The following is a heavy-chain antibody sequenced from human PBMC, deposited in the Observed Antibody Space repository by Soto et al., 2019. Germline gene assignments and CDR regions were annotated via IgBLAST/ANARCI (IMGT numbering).Heavy chain of an antibody. CDR2: ISYDGSNK. V-gene: IGHV3-30*18. CDR1: GFTFSSYG. Sequence: QVQLVESGGGVVQPGRSLRLSCAASGFTFSSYGMHWVRQAPGKGLEWVVVISYDGSNKYYADSVKGRFTISRDNSKNTLYLQMNSLRAEDTAVYYCAKVRHGGAVADLYYFDYWGQGTLVTVSS. D-gene: IGHD6-19*01. CDR3: AKVRHGGAVADLYYFDY. J-gene: IGHJ4*02.